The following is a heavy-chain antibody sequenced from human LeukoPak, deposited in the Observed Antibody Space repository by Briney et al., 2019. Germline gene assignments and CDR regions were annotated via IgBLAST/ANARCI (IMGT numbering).Heavy chain of an antibody. CDR1: GGSISSYY. CDR3: ARSRQDYGGNSAPYFDY. Sequence: SETLPLTRTVSGGSISSYYWSWIRQPPGKGLEWIGYIYYSGSTNYNPSLKSRVTISVDTSKNQFSLKLSSVTAADTAVYYCARSRQDYGGNSAPYFDYWGQGTLVTVSS. J-gene: IGHJ4*02. D-gene: IGHD4-23*01. V-gene: IGHV4-59*01. CDR2: IYYSGST.